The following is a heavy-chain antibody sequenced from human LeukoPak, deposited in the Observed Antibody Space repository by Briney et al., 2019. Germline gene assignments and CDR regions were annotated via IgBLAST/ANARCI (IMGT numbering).Heavy chain of an antibody. Sequence: GASVKVSCKASGGTFSSYAISWVRQAPGQGLEWVGRIIPIFGIANYAQKFQGRVTITADKSTSTAYMELSSLRSEDTAVYYCARDPNNWNPNWFDPWGQGTLVTVSS. J-gene: IGHJ5*02. CDR1: GGTFSSYA. CDR3: ARDPNNWNPNWFDP. V-gene: IGHV1-69*04. D-gene: IGHD1-20*01. CDR2: IIPIFGIA.